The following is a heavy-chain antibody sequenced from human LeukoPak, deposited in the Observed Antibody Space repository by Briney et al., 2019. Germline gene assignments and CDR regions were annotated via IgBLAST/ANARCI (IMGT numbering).Heavy chain of an antibody. D-gene: IGHD5-24*01. Sequence: GASVKVSCKASGYTFTSYGISWVRQAPGQGLEWMGGIIPIFGTANYAQKFQGRVTITADESTSTAYMELSSLRSEDTAVYYCARERREEMATYYYYYYMDVWGKGTTVTISS. CDR2: IIPIFGTA. V-gene: IGHV1-69*13. CDR1: GYTFTSYG. J-gene: IGHJ6*03. CDR3: ARERREEMATYYYYYYMDV.